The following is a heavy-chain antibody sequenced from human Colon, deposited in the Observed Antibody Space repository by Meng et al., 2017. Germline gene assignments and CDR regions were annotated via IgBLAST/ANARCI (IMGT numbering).Heavy chain of an antibody. CDR2: IYYSENT. Sequence: QVQMQESGPGLVKPSESLSLTCSVSGASIRGGGYYWSWIRQVPGKGLDLIGYIYYSENTYYKPSLQSRAIISVDTSKNEFSLRLSSVSAADTAVYYCASSDYYRSDYWGQGTLVTVSS. V-gene: IGHV4-31*03. D-gene: IGHD3-22*01. CDR3: ASSDYYRSDY. CDR1: GASIRGGGYY. J-gene: IGHJ4*02.